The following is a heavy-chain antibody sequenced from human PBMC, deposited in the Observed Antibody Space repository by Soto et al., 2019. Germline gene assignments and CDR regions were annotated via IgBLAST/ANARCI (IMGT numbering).Heavy chain of an antibody. CDR2: IYPGDSDT. J-gene: IGHJ6*02. D-gene: IGHD6-19*01. Sequence: PGESLKISCKGSGYSFTSYWIGWVRQMPGKGLEWMGIIYPGDSDTRYSPSFQGQVTISADKSISTAYLQWSSLKASDTAMYYCARPWRSSGWYGSVSYYCGMDVWGQGTTVTVSS. CDR3: ARPWRSSGWYGSVSYYCGMDV. CDR1: GYSFTSYW. V-gene: IGHV5-51*01.